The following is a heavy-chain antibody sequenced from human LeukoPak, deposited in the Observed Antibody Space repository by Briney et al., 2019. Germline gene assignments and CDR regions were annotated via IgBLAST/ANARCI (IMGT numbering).Heavy chain of an antibody. D-gene: IGHD3-9*01. V-gene: IGHV1-2*02. J-gene: IGHJ4*02. CDR1: GFTFNAYN. CDR3: AREYILTAYYGDY. CDR2: INPKSGGA. Sequence: ASVKVSCKASGFTFNAYNIHWVRQAPGQGLEWMGWINPKSGGANYAQKFQGRVIMTWDTSISTAYMELSRLRSDDTAVYYCAREYILTAYYGDYWGQGTLVTVSS.